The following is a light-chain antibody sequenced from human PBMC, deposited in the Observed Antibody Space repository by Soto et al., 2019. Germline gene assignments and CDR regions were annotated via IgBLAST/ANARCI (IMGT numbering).Light chain of an antibody. Sequence: EIVLTQSPATLSLSPGERATLSCRASQSIASYVAWYHQRPGQAPRLPIYATSNRATGVPVRFSGSGSGTEFTLTISSLETEDSGVYYCQQRNDWPRNTFGQGTRLEIK. J-gene: IGKJ5*01. CDR1: QSIASY. CDR2: ATS. CDR3: QQRNDWPRNT. V-gene: IGKV3-11*01.